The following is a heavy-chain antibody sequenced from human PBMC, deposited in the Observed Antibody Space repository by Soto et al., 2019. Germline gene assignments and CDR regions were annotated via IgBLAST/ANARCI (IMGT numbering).Heavy chain of an antibody. CDR2: IYYSGST. CDR1: GGSISSGGYS. Sequence: SETLSLTCAVSGGSISSGGYSWSWIRQSPGKGLEWIGYIYYSGSTNYNPSLKSRVTISVDTSKNQFSLKLTSVTAADTAVYYCARDKITGYFDYWGQGTLVTVSS. D-gene: IGHD2-8*02. V-gene: IGHV4-61*08. CDR3: ARDKITGYFDY. J-gene: IGHJ4*02.